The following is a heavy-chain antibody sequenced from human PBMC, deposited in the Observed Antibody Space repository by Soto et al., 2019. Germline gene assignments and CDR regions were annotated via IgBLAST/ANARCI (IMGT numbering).Heavy chain of an antibody. CDR1: GFTFSNYG. CDR2: ISYEGSNK. Sequence: QVQLVESGGGVVQPGRSLRLSCAVSGFTFSNYGMNWVRQAPGKGLEWVAVISYEGSNKYYADSVKGRFTISRDNSKNTLYLQMNSLRVDDTAVYFCASTTYERPSYWGQGTLVTVSS. J-gene: IGHJ4*02. CDR3: ASTTYERPSY. D-gene: IGHD6-25*01. V-gene: IGHV3-30*03.